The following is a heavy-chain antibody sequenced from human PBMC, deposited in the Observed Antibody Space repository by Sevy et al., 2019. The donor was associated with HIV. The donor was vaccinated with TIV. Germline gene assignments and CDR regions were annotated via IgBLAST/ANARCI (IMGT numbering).Heavy chain of an antibody. V-gene: IGHV3-30*03. CDR1: GFTFSTYG. J-gene: IGHJ4*02. CDR3: AGDGGDSPNWDIAY. Sequence: GGSLRLSCAASGFTFSTYGMHWVRQAPGKGLEWVAVASSDGSYTSYADSVKGRFTISRDNSRNTLYLQINNLRAGDTAVYYCAGDGGDSPNWDIAYWGQGILVTVSS. CDR2: ASSDGSYT. D-gene: IGHD1-1*01.